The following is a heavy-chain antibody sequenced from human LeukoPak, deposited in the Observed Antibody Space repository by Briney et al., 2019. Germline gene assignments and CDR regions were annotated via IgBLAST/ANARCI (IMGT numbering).Heavy chain of an antibody. D-gene: IGHD1/OR15-1a*01. CDR2: ISSNGGST. V-gene: IGHV3-64D*09. J-gene: IGHJ4*02. CDR3: VKDYNWNIFHY. Sequence: PGGSLRLSCSASGFTSSSYAMHWVRQAPGKGLEYVSGISSNGGSTYYADSVKGRFTISRDNSKNTLYLQMSSLRADDTAVYYCVKDYNWNIFHYSGQGTLVTVSS. CDR1: GFTSSSYA.